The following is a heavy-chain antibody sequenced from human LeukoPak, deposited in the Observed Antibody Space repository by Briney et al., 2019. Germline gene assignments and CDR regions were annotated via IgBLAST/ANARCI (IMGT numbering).Heavy chain of an antibody. CDR3: ARAPTLSSSSYYYYYYMDV. V-gene: IGHV1-2*02. D-gene: IGHD6-6*01. CDR2: INPNSGGT. J-gene: IGHJ6*03. Sequence: GASVKVSCKASGYTFTGYYMHWVRQAPGQGLEWMGWINPNSGGTNYAQKFQGRFTMTRDTSISTAYMELSRLRSDDTAVYYCARAPTLSSSSYYYYYYMDVWGKGTTVTVSS. CDR1: GYTFTGYY.